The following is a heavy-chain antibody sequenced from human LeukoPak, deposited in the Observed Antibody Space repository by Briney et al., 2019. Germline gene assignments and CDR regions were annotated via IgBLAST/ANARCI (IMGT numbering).Heavy chain of an antibody. D-gene: IGHD6-19*01. Sequence: SETLSLTCTVSGGSISSYYWSWIRQPPGKGLEWIGYIYYSGSTNYNPSLKSRVTISVDTSKNQFSLKLSSVTAADTAVYYCARVPPGFSDWYATYFDCWGQGTLVTVSS. CDR2: IYYSGST. J-gene: IGHJ4*02. V-gene: IGHV4-59*01. CDR3: ARVPPGFSDWYATYFDC. CDR1: GGSISSYY.